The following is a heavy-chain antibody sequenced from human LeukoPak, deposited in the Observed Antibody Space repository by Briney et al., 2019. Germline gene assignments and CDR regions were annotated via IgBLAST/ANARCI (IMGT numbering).Heavy chain of an antibody. CDR1: GFTLSSNY. V-gene: IGHV3-66*02. CDR2: IYSGGST. D-gene: IGHD5-18*01. Sequence: PGGSLRLSCAASGFTLSSNYMSWVRQAPGKGLEWVSVIYSGGSTYYSDSVTGRCTISKDNSKNTLYLQMNSLRAEDTAVYDCARVIGYGVYWGQGTLVTVSS. CDR3: ARVIGYGVY. J-gene: IGHJ4*02.